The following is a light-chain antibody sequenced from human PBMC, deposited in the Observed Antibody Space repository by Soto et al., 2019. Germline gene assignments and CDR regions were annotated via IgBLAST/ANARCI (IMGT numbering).Light chain of an antibody. CDR1: SSDVGGYNY. J-gene: IGLJ1*01. Sequence: LTQPASVPGSPGQSITISCTGTSSDVGGYNYVSWYQQHPGKAPKLMIYEVSNRPSGVSNRFSGSKSGNTASLTISGLQAEDEADYYCSSYTSSSTRVFGTGTKVTVL. CDR2: EVS. CDR3: SSYTSSSTRV. V-gene: IGLV2-14*01.